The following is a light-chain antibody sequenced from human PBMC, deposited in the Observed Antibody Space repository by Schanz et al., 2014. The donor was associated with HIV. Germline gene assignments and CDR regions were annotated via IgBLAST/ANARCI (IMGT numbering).Light chain of an antibody. Sequence: EVVLTQSPGTLSLSPGERGTLSCRASQSVRNSYVAWYQQKPGQAPRLLIYDASNRATGIPDRFSGTGSGTDFTLTISRLEPEDFAVYFCQYFGNSGGTFGGGTKVEIK. CDR3: QYFGNSGGT. CDR2: DAS. CDR1: QSVRNSY. J-gene: IGKJ4*01. V-gene: IGKV3-20*01.